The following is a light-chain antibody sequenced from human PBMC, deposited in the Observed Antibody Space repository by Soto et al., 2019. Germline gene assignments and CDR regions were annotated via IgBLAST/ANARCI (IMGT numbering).Light chain of an antibody. V-gene: IGLV2-14*01. J-gene: IGLJ2*01. CDR2: EVS. Sequence: QSVLTQPASVSGSPGQSITISCTGTSSDVGGYNYVSWYQQHPGQAPKLMIYEVSNRPSGVSNRFSGSKSGNTASLTISGLQAEDEADYYCSSYTRSNSLLFGGGTKVTVL. CDR3: SSYTRSNSLL. CDR1: SSDVGGYNY.